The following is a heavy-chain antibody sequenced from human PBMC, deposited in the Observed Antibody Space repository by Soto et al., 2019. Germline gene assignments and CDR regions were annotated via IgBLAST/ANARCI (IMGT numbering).Heavy chain of an antibody. D-gene: IGHD2-2*01. CDR3: AKDQVEYCSAASCFGAFDY. CDR2: ISGSGATI. CDR1: GFTFNSYW. J-gene: IGHJ4*02. Sequence: GGSLRLSCAASGFTFNSYWMHWVRLVPGKGLEWVSVISGSGATIYYAGSVKGRFSISRDSLKNTVYLQMNSLRPEDTAVYYCAKDQVEYCSAASCFGAFDYWGQGTLVTVSS. V-gene: IGHV3-23*01.